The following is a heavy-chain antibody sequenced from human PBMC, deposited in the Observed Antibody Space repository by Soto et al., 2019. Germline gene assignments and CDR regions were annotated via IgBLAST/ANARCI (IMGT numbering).Heavy chain of an antibody. Sequence: EVHLLESGGGLVQPGGSLRLSCEASGFTFSTYGLSRVRQAPGKGLEWVSGIGGGPGTTYYADSVKGRFTISRDNSKNILYLQMNSLRVDDTAVYYCARGWGGYSFDYWGQGTLVTVSS. V-gene: IGHV3-23*01. CDR3: ARGWGGYSFDY. CDR1: GFTFSTYG. J-gene: IGHJ4*02. D-gene: IGHD5-12*01. CDR2: IGGGPGTT.